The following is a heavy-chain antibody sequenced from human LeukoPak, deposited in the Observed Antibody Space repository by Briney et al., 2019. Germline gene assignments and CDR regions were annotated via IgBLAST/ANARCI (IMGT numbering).Heavy chain of an antibody. CDR1: GGAISSSSYY. CDR2: IYYSGST. V-gene: IGHV4-39*07. CDR3: ARGVEDILTGQSYWYFDL. J-gene: IGHJ2*01. D-gene: IGHD3-9*01. Sequence: SETLSLTCTVSGGAISSSSYYWGWIRQPPGKGLEWIGSIYYSGSTNYNPSLKSRVTISVDTSKNQFSLKLSSVTAADTAVYYCARGVEDILTGQSYWYFDLWGRGTLVTVSS.